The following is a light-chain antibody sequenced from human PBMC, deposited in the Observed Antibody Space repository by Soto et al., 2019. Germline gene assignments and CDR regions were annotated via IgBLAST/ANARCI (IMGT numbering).Light chain of an antibody. Sequence: EVVITQSPATLSVSPGERATLSCRASQSVSSNLAWYQQKPGQAPRLLIYGASTRATDIPARFSGSGSETDFTLTISSLQSEDFAVYYCQQYNKWPLWTFGQGTKVEIK. CDR1: QSVSSN. CDR2: GAS. CDR3: QQYNKWPLWT. V-gene: IGKV3-15*01. J-gene: IGKJ1*01.